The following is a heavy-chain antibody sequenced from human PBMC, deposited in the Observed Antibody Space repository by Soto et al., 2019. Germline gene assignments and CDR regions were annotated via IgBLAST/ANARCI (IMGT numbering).Heavy chain of an antibody. CDR1: GFTFSTYW. V-gene: IGHV3-7*01. CDR2: MKQDGSEK. D-gene: IGHD6-19*01. J-gene: IGHJ4*02. CDR3: ASQSGSGWYKEN. Sequence: EVQLVESGGGLVQPGGSLRLSCAASGFTFSTYWMSWVRQAPGKGLEWVANMKQDGSEKYYVDSVKGRFTISRDNAKNSLYVQMNSLRAEDTAVYYCASQSGSGWYKENWGQGTLVTVSS.